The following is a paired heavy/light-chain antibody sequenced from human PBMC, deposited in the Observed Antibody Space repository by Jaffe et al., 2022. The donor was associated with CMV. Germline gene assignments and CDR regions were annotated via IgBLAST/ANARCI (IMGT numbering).Heavy chain of an antibody. CDR2: INPSGGST. Sequence: QVQLVQSGAEVKKPGASVKVSCKASGYTFTSYYMHWVRQAPGQGLEWMGIINPSGGSTSYAQKFQGRVTMTRDTSTSTVYMELSSLRSEDTAVYYCAREGGRFTQQWLGIIDYWGQGTLVTVSS. CDR3: AREGGRFTQQWLGIIDY. V-gene: IGHV1-46*01. D-gene: IGHD6-19*01. CDR1: GYTFTSYY. J-gene: IGHJ4*02.
Light chain of an antibody. V-gene: IGLV1-47*01. Sequence: QSVLTQPPSASGTPGQRVTISCSGSSSNIGSNYVYWYQQLPGTAPKLLIYRNNQRPSGVPDRFSGSKSGTSASLAISGLRSEDEADYYCAAWDDSLSPRDYVFGTGTKVTVL. CDR3: AAWDDSLSPRDYV. CDR2: RNN. J-gene: IGLJ1*01. CDR1: SSNIGSNY.